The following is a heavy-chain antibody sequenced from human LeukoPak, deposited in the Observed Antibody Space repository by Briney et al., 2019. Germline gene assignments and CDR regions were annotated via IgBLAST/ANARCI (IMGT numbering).Heavy chain of an antibody. CDR2: IYYSGST. J-gene: IGHJ4*02. Sequence: SETLSLPCTVSGGSISSSSYYWGWIRQPPGKGLEWIGSIYYSGSTYYNPSLKSRVTISVDTSKNQFSLKLSSVTAADTAVYYCVRNCLARQWLSLWGEGTLVTVSS. V-gene: IGHV4-39*01. D-gene: IGHD6-19*01. CDR3: VRNCLARQWLSL. CDR1: GGSISSSSYY.